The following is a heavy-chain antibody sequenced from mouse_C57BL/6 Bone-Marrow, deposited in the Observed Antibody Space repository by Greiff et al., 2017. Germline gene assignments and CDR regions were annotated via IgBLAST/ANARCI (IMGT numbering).Heavy chain of an antibody. J-gene: IGHJ1*03. CDR3: TTRVATSPWYFDV. D-gene: IGHD1-1*01. V-gene: IGHV14-4*01. CDR2: IDPENGDT. Sequence: EVQLQQSGAELVRPGASVKLSCTASGFNIKDDYMHWVKQRPEQGLEWIGWIDPENGDTEYASKFQGKDTITADTSSNTAYLQLSSLTSADTAVXYSTTRVATSPWYFDVWGTGTTVTVSP. CDR1: GFNIKDDY.